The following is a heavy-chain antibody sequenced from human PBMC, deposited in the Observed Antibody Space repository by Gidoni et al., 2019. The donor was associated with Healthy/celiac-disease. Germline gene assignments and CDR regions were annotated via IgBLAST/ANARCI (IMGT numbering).Heavy chain of an antibody. CDR3: ARDTVAVAGTWGY. CDR1: GFTFSSYS. Sequence: EVQLVESGGGLVQPGGSLSLLCAASGFTFSSYSMNWVRQAPGKGLEWVSYISSSSSTIYYADSVNGRFTISRDNAKNSLYLQMHSLRAEDTAVYYCARDTVAVAGTWGYWGQGTLVTVSS. CDR2: ISSSSSTI. J-gene: IGHJ4*02. D-gene: IGHD6-19*01. V-gene: IGHV3-48*04.